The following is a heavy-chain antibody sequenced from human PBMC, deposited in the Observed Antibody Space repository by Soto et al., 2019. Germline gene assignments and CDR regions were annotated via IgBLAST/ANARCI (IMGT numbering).Heavy chain of an antibody. Sequence: GGSLRLSCAASGFTFSSYGMHWVRQAPGKGLEWVAVIWYDGSNKYYADSVKGRFTISRDNSKNTLYLQMNSLRAEDTAVYYCARDSDIVVVVAPPNWYFDLWGRGTLVTVSS. D-gene: IGHD2-15*01. J-gene: IGHJ2*01. V-gene: IGHV3-33*01. CDR2: IWYDGSNK. CDR3: ARDSDIVVVVAPPNWYFDL. CDR1: GFTFSSYG.